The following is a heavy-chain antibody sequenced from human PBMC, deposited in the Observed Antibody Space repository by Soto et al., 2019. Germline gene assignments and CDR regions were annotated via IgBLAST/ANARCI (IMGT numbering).Heavy chain of an antibody. CDR1: GGSISSYY. D-gene: IGHD3-22*01. CDR2: IYYSGST. V-gene: IGHV4-59*01. CDR3: ARTYYYDSSGYYGYYFDY. Sequence: SETLSLTCTVSGGSISSYYWSWIRQPPGKGLEWIGYIYYSGSTNYNPSLKSRVTISVDTSKNQFSLKLSSVTAADTAVYYCARTYYYDSSGYYGYYFDYWGQEPWSPSPQ. J-gene: IGHJ4*01.